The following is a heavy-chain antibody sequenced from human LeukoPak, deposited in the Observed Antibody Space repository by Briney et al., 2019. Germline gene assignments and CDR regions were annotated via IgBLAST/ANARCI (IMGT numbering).Heavy chain of an antibody. CDR2: IYYSGST. V-gene: IGHV4-39*01. CDR1: GGSIRSSSYY. D-gene: IGHD6-19*01. CDR3: ARHSSGWYRGMNFDY. J-gene: IGHJ4*02. Sequence: PSETLSLTCTVSGGSIRSSSYYWGWIRQPPGKGLEWIGSIYYSGSTYYNPSLKSRVTISVDTSKNQFSLKLSSVTAADTAVYYCARHSSGWYRGMNFDYWGQGTLVTVSS.